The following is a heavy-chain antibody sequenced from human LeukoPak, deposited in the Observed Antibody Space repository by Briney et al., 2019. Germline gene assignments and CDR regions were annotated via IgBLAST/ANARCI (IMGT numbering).Heavy chain of an antibody. V-gene: IGHV4-34*01. CDR3: AGVISNWFDP. CDR1: GGSFSGYY. CDR2: INHSGST. Sequence: PSETLSLTCAVYGGSFSGYYWSWIRQPPGKGLEWIGEINHSGSTNYNPSLKSRVTISVDTSKNQFSLKLSSVTAADTAVYYCAGVISNWFDPWGQGTLVTVSS. J-gene: IGHJ5*02. D-gene: IGHD2/OR15-2a*01.